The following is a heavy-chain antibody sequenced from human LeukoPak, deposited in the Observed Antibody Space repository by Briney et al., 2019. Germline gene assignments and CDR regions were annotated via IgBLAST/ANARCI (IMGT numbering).Heavy chain of an antibody. CDR2: TSHDGSNK. CDR1: GFTFRSFA. CDR3: AKVSRITMIVVVIPPNYYFDY. Sequence: GGSLRLSCAASGFTFRSFAMHWVRQAPGKGLEWVAVTSHDGSNKYYADSVKGRFTISRDNSKNTLYLQMNSLRAEDTAVYYCAKVSRITMIVVVIPPNYYFDYWGQGTLVTVSS. J-gene: IGHJ4*02. D-gene: IGHD3-22*01. V-gene: IGHV3-30*04.